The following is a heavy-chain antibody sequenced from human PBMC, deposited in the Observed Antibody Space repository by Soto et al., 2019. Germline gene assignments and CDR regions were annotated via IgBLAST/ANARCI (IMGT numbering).Heavy chain of an antibody. CDR1: GYTFTSYA. J-gene: IGHJ4*02. Sequence: ASVQVSCKASGYTFTSYAMHWVRQAPGQRLEWMGWINAGNGNRKYSQKFQGRVTITRDTSASTAYMELRSLRSDDTAVYYCARGVVIFDYWGQGTLVTVSS. D-gene: IGHD3-3*01. CDR2: INAGNGNR. CDR3: ARGVVIFDY. V-gene: IGHV1-3*01.